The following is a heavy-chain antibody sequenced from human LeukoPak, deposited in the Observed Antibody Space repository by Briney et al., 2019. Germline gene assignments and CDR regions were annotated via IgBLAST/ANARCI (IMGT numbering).Heavy chain of an antibody. CDR1: GFTFSSYG. CDR3: ARNSYGKGYYFDY. Sequence: PGRSLRLSCAASGFTFSSYGMHWVRQAPGKGLEWVAVISYDGSNKYYADSVKGRFTISRDNSKNTLYLQMNSLRAEDTAVYYCARNSYGKGYYFDYWGQGTLVTVSS. V-gene: IGHV3-30*03. CDR2: ISYDGSNK. J-gene: IGHJ4*02. D-gene: IGHD5-18*01.